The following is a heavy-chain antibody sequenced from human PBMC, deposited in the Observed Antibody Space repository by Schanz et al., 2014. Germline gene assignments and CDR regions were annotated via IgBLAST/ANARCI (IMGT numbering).Heavy chain of an antibody. Sequence: QVQLVESGGGLVKPGGSLRLSCVVSGFIFSDHYMSWIRQAPGKGLEWISYISSGSSTIHYADYVKGRFTISRDNAKNSLFLQMNSLRAEDTAIYYCATSYSSSSYFYVMDVWGQGTTVTVSS. CDR1: GFIFSDHY. D-gene: IGHD6-6*01. J-gene: IGHJ6*02. CDR3: ATSYSSSSYFYVMDV. V-gene: IGHV3-11*01. CDR2: ISSGSSTI.